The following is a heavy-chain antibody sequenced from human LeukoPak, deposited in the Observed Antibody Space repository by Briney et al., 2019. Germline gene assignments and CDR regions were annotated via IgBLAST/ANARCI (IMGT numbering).Heavy chain of an antibody. CDR3: TTDADYGDYDY. CDR2: IKSKTDGGTT. J-gene: IGHJ4*02. CDR1: GFTFSSYG. V-gene: IGHV3-15*01. D-gene: IGHD4-17*01. Sequence: PGGSLRLSCAASGFTFSSYGMHWVRQAPGKGLEWVGRIKSKTDGGTTDYAAPVKGRFTISRDDSKNTLYLQMNSLKTEDTAVYYCTTDADYGDYDYWGQGTLVTVSS.